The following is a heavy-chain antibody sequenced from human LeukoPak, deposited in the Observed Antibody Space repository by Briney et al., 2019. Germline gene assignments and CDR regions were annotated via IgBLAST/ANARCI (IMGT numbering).Heavy chain of an antibody. CDR2: INLNNGGT. CDR3: ARDSATVTTPYFDY. Sequence: ASVKVSCKASGYTFTSYGISWVRQAPGQGLEWMGWINLNNGGTNYAQKFQGWVTMTRDTSISTAYMELSRLRYDDTAVYYCARDSATVTTPYFDYWGQGSLVTVSS. V-gene: IGHV1-2*04. D-gene: IGHD4-17*01. J-gene: IGHJ4*02. CDR1: GYTFTSYG.